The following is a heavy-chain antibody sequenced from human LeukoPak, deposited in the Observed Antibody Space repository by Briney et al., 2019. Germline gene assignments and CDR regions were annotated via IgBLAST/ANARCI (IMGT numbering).Heavy chain of an antibody. CDR2: ISYDGSNK. CDR1: GFTFSSYA. Sequence: PGRSLRVSCAASGFTFSSYAMHWVRQAPGKGLEWVAVISYDGSNKYYADSVKGRFTISRDNSKNTLYLQMNSLRAEDTAVYYCASSKVAGPRGDYWGQGTLVTVSS. D-gene: IGHD6-19*01. V-gene: IGHV3-30*04. J-gene: IGHJ4*02. CDR3: ASSKVAGPRGDY.